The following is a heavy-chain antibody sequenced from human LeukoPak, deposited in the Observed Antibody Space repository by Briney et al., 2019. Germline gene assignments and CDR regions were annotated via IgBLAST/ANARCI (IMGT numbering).Heavy chain of an antibody. Sequence: PSETLSLTCTVSGVSISSYYWSWIRQPAGKGLEWIGRIYTSGSTNYNPSLKSRVTISVDTSKNQFSLKLSSVTAADTAVYYCARETTYYYGSGSYFPPDAFDIWGQGTMVTVSS. CDR2: IYTSGST. CDR3: ARETTYYYGSGSYFPPDAFDI. D-gene: IGHD3-10*01. J-gene: IGHJ3*02. V-gene: IGHV4-4*07. CDR1: GVSISSYY.